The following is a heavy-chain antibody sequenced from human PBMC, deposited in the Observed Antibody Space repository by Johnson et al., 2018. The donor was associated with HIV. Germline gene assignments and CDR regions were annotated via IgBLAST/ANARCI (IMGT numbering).Heavy chain of an antibody. CDR1: GFTFSSYA. V-gene: IGHV3-23*04. CDR3: ASLTYYYDSSGYSPGAFDI. J-gene: IGHJ3*02. CDR2: ISGSGGST. Sequence: VQLVESGGGVVQPGRSLRLSCAASGFTFSSYAMHWVRQAPGKGLEWVSAISGSGGSTYYADSVKGRFTISRDNSKNTLYRQMNSLRAEDTAVYYCASLTYYYDSSGYSPGAFDIWGQGTMVTVSS. D-gene: IGHD3-22*01.